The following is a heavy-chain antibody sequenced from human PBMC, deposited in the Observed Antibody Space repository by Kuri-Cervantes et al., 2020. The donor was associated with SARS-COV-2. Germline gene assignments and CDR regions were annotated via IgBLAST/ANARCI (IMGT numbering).Heavy chain of an antibody. V-gene: IGHV3-7*01. Sequence: GESLKISCGASGFSFRSYWMSWVRQAPGKGLEWVANIRQDGNEIFYVDSVKGRFTISRDNAKNMLFLQMNSLRAEDTAVYYCVRDGDHWNFDYWGQGTLVTVSS. D-gene: IGHD1-1*01. CDR1: GFSFRSYW. CDR2: IRQDGNEI. J-gene: IGHJ4*02. CDR3: VRDGDHWNFDY.